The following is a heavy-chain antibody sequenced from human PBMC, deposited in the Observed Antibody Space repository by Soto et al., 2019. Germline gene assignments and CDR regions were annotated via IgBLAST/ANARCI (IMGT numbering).Heavy chain of an antibody. D-gene: IGHD3-22*01. J-gene: IGHJ1*01. V-gene: IGHV1-69*13. Sequence: SVKVSCKASGGTFSSYAISWVRQAPGQGLEWMGGIIPIFGTANYAQKFQGRVTITADESTSTAYMELSSLRSEDTAVYYCARERDSMTYYYDRSGYYSPPFPHSGQGTLVTVSS. CDR1: GGTFSSYA. CDR2: IIPIFGTA. CDR3: ARERDSMTYYYDRSGYYSPPFPH.